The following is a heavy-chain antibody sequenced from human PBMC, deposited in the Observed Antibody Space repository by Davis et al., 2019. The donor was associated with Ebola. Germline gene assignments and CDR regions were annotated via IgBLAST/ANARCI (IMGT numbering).Heavy chain of an antibody. V-gene: IGHV1-2*02. CDR3: ARGAHEVVIGDY. D-gene: IGHD3-22*01. Sequence: ASVKVSCKASGYTFTGYYMHWVRQAPGQGLEWMGWINPNSGGTNYAQKLQGRVTMTTDTSTSTAYMELRSLRSDDTAVYYCARGAHEVVIGDYWGQGTLVAVSS. J-gene: IGHJ4*02. CDR1: GYTFTGYY. CDR2: INPNSGGT.